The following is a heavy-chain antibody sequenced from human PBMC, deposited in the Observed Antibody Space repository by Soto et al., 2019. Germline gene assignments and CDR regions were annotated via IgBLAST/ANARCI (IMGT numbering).Heavy chain of an antibody. D-gene: IGHD4-4*01. J-gene: IGHJ5*02. Sequence: QLEESGGGLVEPGGSLRLSCVASGVDFRGSYMNWVRQAPGKGLEWISYISDTGRTIHYADSVKGRFVISRDNSKDSLYLQMNDLRPDDTAVYYCAGFKEGNILGLCWLDPWGQGTRVTVSS. CDR1: GVDFRGSY. CDR2: ISDTGRTI. CDR3: AGFKEGNILGLCWLDP. V-gene: IGHV3-11*01.